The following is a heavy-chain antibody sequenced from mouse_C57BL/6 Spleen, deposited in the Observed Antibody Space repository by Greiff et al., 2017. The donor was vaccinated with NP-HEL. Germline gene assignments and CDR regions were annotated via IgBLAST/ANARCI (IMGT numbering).Heavy chain of an antibody. Sequence: VQLQQSGAELVKPGASVKLSCKASGYTFTEYTIHWVKQRPGQGLEWIGWVYPGSGSIKYNEKFKNKATLTADKSSSTVYMELSRLISEDSAVYFCARHGIYYYGSSYDFYAMDYWGQGTSVTVAS. CDR2: VYPGSGSI. V-gene: IGHV1-62-2*01. J-gene: IGHJ4*01. CDR3: ARHGIYYYGSSYDFYAMDY. D-gene: IGHD1-1*01. CDR1: GYTFTEYT.